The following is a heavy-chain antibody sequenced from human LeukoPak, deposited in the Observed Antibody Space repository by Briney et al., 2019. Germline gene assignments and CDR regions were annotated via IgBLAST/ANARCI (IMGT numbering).Heavy chain of an antibody. CDR1: GFAFGSHW. Sequence: GGSLRLSCAASGFAFGSHWMHWVRQAPGKGLVWVARIESDASNTRYADSVKGRFTISRDNAKKTLYLQMNSLRAEDTAVYYCTRDGSGSRIPFDYWGQGTLVTVSS. D-gene: IGHD1-26*01. CDR2: IESDASNT. J-gene: IGHJ4*02. V-gene: IGHV3-74*01. CDR3: TRDGSGSRIPFDY.